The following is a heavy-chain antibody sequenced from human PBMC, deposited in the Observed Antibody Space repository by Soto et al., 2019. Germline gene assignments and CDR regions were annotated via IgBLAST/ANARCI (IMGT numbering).Heavy chain of an antibody. CDR1: GGSMNNIY. D-gene: IGHD6-19*01. Sequence: PSETLSLTCTVSGGSMNNIYWSWIRQSPEKGLEWVGYIYYNGNTNYNPSLKSRVTMSVDTSKNQFSLKLTSVTSADTAVYFCARGGWSVELWCRGILVTVSS. CDR3: ARGGWSVEL. CDR2: IYYNGNT. V-gene: IGHV4-59*01. J-gene: IGHJ4*02.